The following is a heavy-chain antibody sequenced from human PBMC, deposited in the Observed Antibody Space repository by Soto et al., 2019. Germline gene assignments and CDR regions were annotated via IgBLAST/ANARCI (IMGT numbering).Heavy chain of an antibody. CDR2: INHSGRV. Sequence: PSETLSLTCAVYGGSFSGHSWTWIRQSPGKGLEWIGDINHSGRVNYSPSLKSRVTISLDTSKNQFSLTLSAVTAADTAMYYCSTRAYDTIRYYRFDPWGQGTLVTVS. D-gene: IGHD3-22*01. CDR1: GGSFSGHS. V-gene: IGHV4-34*01. J-gene: IGHJ5*01. CDR3: STRAYDTIRYYRFDP.